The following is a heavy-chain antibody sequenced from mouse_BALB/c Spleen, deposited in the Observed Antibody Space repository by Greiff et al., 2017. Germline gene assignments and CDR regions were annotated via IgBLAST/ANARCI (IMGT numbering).Heavy chain of an antibody. CDR1: GFAFSSYD. CDR3: ARHGGGYAMDD. CDR2: ISSGGGST. V-gene: IGHV5-12-1*01. J-gene: IGHJ4*01. Sequence: EVQLVESGGGLVKPGGSLKLSCAASGFAFSSYDMSWVRQTPEKRLEWVAYISSGGGSTYYPDTVKGRFTISRDNAKNTLYLQMSSVKSEDTAMYYCARHGGGYAMDDWGQGTSVTVSS.